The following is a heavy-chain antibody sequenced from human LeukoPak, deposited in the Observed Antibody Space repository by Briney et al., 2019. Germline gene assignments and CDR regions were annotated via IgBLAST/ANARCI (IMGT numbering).Heavy chain of an antibody. V-gene: IGHV3-30-3*01. CDR3: ARELGSYFDY. D-gene: IGHD3-10*01. J-gene: IGHJ4*02. Sequence: PGGSLRLSCAASGFTFSSYAMQWVRQAPGKGLEWVAVISYDGSNKYYADSVKGRFTISRDNSKNTLYLQMNSLRAEDTAVYYCARELGSYFDYWGQGTLVTVSS. CDR2: ISYDGSNK. CDR1: GFTFSSYA.